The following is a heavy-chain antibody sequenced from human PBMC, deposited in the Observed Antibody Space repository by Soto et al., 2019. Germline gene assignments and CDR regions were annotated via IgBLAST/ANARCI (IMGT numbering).Heavy chain of an antibody. CDR2: ISGSGGST. Sequence: GGSLRLSCAASGFTFSSYAMSWVRQAPGKGLEWVSAISGSGGSTYYADSVKGRFTISRDNSKNALYLQMNSLRAEDTAVYYCARVGTRIAAAGSYFDYWGQGTLVTVSS. V-gene: IGHV3-23*01. CDR1: GFTFSSYA. D-gene: IGHD6-13*01. CDR3: ARVGTRIAAAGSYFDY. J-gene: IGHJ4*02.